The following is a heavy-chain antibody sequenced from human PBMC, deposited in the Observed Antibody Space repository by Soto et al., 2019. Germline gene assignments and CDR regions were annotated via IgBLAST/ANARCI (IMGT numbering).Heavy chain of an antibody. CDR3: ARGYYSNYYYYGVDV. V-gene: IGHV3-7*03. CDR2: ANQDGGEK. CDR1: GFTFNIYW. D-gene: IGHD4-4*01. Sequence: EVQLVESGGGLVQPGGSLRLSFAASGFTFNIYWMTWVRQAPGKGLEWVATANQDGGEKYYVDSVKGRFTISRDNAKNSLSLQMNSLRAEDTAMYYCARGYYSNYYYYGVDVWGQGTTVTVSS. J-gene: IGHJ6*02.